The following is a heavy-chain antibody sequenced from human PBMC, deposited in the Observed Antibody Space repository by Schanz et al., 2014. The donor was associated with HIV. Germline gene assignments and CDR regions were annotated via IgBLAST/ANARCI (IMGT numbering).Heavy chain of an antibody. CDR2: ISYDGSNK. D-gene: IGHD6-13*01. V-gene: IGHV3-30*18. J-gene: IGHJ5*02. CDR1: GFTFSNFA. Sequence: VQMLESGGGSVQPGGSLRLSCAASGFTFSNFAMSWVRQAPGKGLEWVAVISYDGSNKKYADSVKGRFTISRDNSKNTLYLQMKSLRPEDTAVYYCAKDKSRHTYSSSSRFDPWGQGTLVTVSS. CDR3: AKDKSRHTYSSSSRFDP.